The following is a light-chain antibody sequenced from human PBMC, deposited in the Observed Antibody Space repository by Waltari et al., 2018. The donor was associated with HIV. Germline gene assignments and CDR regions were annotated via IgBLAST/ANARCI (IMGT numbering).Light chain of an antibody. CDR3: QTWGTGIHVV. V-gene: IGLV4-69*01. J-gene: IGLJ3*02. Sequence: QLVLPQSPSASASLGASVKPTCTLRSGHSSYAIPWHQPQPEKAPRYLMRLNSAGSHTKGDGIPDRFSGSSSGAERYLIISSLQSEDEADYYCQTWGTGIHVVFGGGTKLTVL. CDR1: SGHSSYA. CDR2: LNSAGSH.